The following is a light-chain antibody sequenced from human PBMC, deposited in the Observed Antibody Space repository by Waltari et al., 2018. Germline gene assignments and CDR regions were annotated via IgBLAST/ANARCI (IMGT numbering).Light chain of an antibody. CDR2: DVS. Sequence: QSALTQPASVSGSPGQSITISCTGTSRDLGAYKFVPWYQQHPGKAPKLMIFDVSSRPSAISSRFSGSKSGNTASLTISGLQADDEADYYCSSYTGSSALPWVFGGGTKLTVL. CDR3: SSYTGSSALPWV. CDR1: SRDLGAYKF. J-gene: IGLJ3*02. V-gene: IGLV2-14*03.